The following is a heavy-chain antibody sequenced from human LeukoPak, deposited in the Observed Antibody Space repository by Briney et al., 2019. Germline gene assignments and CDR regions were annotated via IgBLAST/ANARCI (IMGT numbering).Heavy chain of an antibody. CDR2: INNDGSST. CDR3: VRAGYSGYDLDY. D-gene: IGHD5-12*01. CDR1: GFTFSSYW. V-gene: IGHV3-74*01. Sequence: GGSLRLSCAASGFTFSSYWMHWVRQAPGKGLVWVSHINNDGSSTSYADSVEGRFTISRDNAKNTLYLQMNSLRAGDTAVYYCVRAGYSGYDLDYWGQGTLVTVSS. J-gene: IGHJ4*02.